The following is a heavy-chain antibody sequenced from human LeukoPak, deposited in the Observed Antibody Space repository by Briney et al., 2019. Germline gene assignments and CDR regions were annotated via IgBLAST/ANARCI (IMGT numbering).Heavy chain of an antibody. D-gene: IGHD6-19*01. J-gene: IGHJ4*02. Sequence: GASLRLSCAVSGFAFSSYAISWGRQSPGQGLEWVSAISGSGGSTYYADSVKGRFTISRDNSKNTLYLQMNSLRAEDTAVYYCAKVYFDSGWDDYWGQGTLVTVSS. V-gene: IGHV3-23*01. CDR3: AKVYFDSGWDDY. CDR2: ISGSGGST. CDR1: GFAFSSYA.